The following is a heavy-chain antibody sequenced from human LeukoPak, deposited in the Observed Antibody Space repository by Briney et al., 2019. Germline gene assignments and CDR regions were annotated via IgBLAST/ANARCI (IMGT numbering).Heavy chain of an antibody. D-gene: IGHD6-13*01. Sequence: ASVKVSCKASGYTFTRYDINWVRQATGQGLEWMGWMNPNSGNTGYAQKFQGRVTMTRNTSISTAYMELSSLRSEDTAVYYCARGGYSSSWYRHNWFDPWGQGTLVTVSS. CDR2: MNPNSGNT. CDR1: GYTFTRYD. J-gene: IGHJ5*02. V-gene: IGHV1-8*01. CDR3: ARGGYSSSWYRHNWFDP.